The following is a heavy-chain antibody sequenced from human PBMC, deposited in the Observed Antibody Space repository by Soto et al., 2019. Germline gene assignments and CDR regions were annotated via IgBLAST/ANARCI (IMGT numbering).Heavy chain of an antibody. Sequence: SVKVSCKASGFTFTSSAVQWVRQARGQRLEWIGWIVVGSGNTNYAQKFQERVTITRDMSTSTAYMELSSLRSEDTAVYYCAAVPFYYDSSGYYYRFNNYYGMDVWGQGTTVTVSS. CDR2: IVVGSGNT. V-gene: IGHV1-58*01. CDR1: GFTFTSSA. J-gene: IGHJ6*02. D-gene: IGHD3-22*01. CDR3: AAVPFYYDSSGYYYRFNNYYGMDV.